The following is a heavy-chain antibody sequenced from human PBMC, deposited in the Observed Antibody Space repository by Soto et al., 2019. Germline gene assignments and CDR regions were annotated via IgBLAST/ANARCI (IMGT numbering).Heavy chain of an antibody. CDR3: ASSRLRYGGDY. J-gene: IGHJ4*02. V-gene: IGHV1-18*01. CDR2: ISVYNGNT. D-gene: IGHD4-17*01. Sequence: QVQLVQSGAEVKKPGASVKVSCKASGYTFTSYGISWVRQAPGQGLEWMGWISVYNGNTNYAQKLQSRVTMTTDPATSTAYMELSSLRSVDTAVYCCASSRLRYGGDYCGQGTLVTVSS. CDR1: GYTFTSYG.